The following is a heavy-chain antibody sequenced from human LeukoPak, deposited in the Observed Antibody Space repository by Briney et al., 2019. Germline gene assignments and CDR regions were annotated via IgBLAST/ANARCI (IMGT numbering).Heavy chain of an antibody. D-gene: IGHD3-16*01. CDR1: GYTFTGYY. J-gene: IGHJ4*02. V-gene: IGHV1-2*02. Sequence: ASVKVSCKASGYTFTGYYMHWVRQAPGQGLEWMGWINPNSGGTNYAQKFQGRVTMTRDTSISTAYMELSRLRPDDTAVYYCARDLILEGDSDYWGQGTLVTVSS. CDR2: INPNSGGT. CDR3: ARDLILEGDSDY.